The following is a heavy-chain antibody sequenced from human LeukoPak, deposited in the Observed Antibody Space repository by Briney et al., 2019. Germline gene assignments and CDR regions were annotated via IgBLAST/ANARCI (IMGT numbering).Heavy chain of an antibody. Sequence: SETLSLTCIVSGGFISSYYWSWIRQPPGKGLGWIGYIYYSGSTNYNPSLKSRVTISVDQSKNQYSLKLSSVTAADTAVYYCARLVRTTLTDTFDYWGQGTLVTVSS. D-gene: IGHD4-17*01. CDR1: GGFISSYY. CDR3: ARLVRTTLTDTFDY. CDR2: IYYSGST. J-gene: IGHJ4*02. V-gene: IGHV4-59*08.